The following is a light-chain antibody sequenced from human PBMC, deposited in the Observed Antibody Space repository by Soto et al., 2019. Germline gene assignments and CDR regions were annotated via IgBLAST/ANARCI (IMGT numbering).Light chain of an antibody. CDR1: SSDVGSYNL. CDR2: EGS. Sequence: QSALTQPASVSGSPGQSITISCTGTSSDVGSYNLVSWYQQHPGKAPKLMIYEGSKRPSGVSNRFSGSKSGNTASLTSSGLQAEYEADYYCCSYAGSSTSVVFGGGTKLTVL. V-gene: IGLV2-23*01. J-gene: IGLJ2*01. CDR3: CSYAGSSTSVV.